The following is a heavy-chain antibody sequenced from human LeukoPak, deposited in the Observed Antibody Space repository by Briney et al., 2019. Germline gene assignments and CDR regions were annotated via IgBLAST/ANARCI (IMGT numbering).Heavy chain of an antibody. CDR3: ARDDFVSGHDILTAYFYYYYMDV. D-gene: IGHD3-9*01. Sequence: GGSLRLSCAASGFTFSSYWMSWVRQAPGKGLEWVANIKQDGNEKYYVDSVKGRFTISRDNAKSSLYLQMNSLRAEDTAVYYCARDDFVSGHDILTAYFYYYYMDVWGKGTTVTVSS. J-gene: IGHJ6*03. CDR1: GFTFSSYW. V-gene: IGHV3-7*01. CDR2: IKQDGNEK.